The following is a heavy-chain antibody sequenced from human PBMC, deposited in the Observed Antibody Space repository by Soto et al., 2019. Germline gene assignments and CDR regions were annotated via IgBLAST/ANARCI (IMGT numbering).Heavy chain of an antibody. J-gene: IGHJ4*02. D-gene: IGHD6-19*01. Sequence: GGSLRLSCAASGFTFSSYAMIWVRQAPGKGLEWVSAISGSGGSTYYADSVKGRFTISRDNSKNTLYLQMNSLRAEDTAVYYCAKCSSLGPPSGRIDYWGQGTLVTVSS. CDR3: AKCSSLGPPSGRIDY. CDR1: GFTFSSYA. V-gene: IGHV3-23*01. CDR2: ISGSGGST.